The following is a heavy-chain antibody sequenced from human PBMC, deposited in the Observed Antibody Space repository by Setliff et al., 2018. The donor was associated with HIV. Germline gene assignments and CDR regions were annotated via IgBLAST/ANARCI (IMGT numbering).Heavy chain of an antibody. CDR2: INPSGAST. Sequence: GASVKVSCKAPGYIFSGYYLHWVRQAPGQGLEWMGMINPSGASTSYAQKFQGRVTMTRDTSTSTVYMELSSLRSEDTAVYYCAGGKGVRGVIIRGGLDVWGKGTTVTVSS. CDR1: GYIFSGYY. CDR3: AGGKGVRGVIIRGGLDV. D-gene: IGHD3-10*01. V-gene: IGHV1-46*01. J-gene: IGHJ6*04.